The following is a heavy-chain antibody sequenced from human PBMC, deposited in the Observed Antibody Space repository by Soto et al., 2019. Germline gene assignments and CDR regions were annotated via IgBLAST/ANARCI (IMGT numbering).Heavy chain of an antibody. CDR3: ARFAPVGATKVDAFDI. CDR2: IIPIFGTA. J-gene: IGHJ3*02. Sequence: SVKVSCKASGGTFSSYAIRWVRQAPGQGLEWMGGIIPIFGTANYAQKFQGRVTITADKSTSTAYMELSSLRSEDTAVYYCARFAPVGATKVDAFDIWGQGTMVTV. CDR1: GGTFSSYA. D-gene: IGHD1-26*01. V-gene: IGHV1-69*06.